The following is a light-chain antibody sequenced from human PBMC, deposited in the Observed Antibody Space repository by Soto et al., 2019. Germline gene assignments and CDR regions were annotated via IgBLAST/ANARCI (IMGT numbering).Light chain of an antibody. CDR3: MEGTHWPPWT. CDR1: QSLVDSDGNTY. Sequence: DVVLTQSPLSLSVTLGQPASISCRSSQSLVDSDGNTYLNWFQQRPGQSPRRLIYKVSNRDSGVPDRFSGSGSDTDFTLKISRVEAEDVGVYYCMEGTHWPPWTFGQWTKVEIK. J-gene: IGKJ1*01. CDR2: KVS. V-gene: IGKV2-30*01.